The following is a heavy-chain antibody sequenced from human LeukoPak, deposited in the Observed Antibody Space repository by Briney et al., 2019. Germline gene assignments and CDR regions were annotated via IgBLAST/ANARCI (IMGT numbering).Heavy chain of an antibody. V-gene: IGHV3-23*01. Sequence: PGGSLRLSCAASGFTFRSPAMSWVRQAPGKGLGWVSAIDDRAETTYYADSVKGRFTISRDNSKNTLYLQLTSLRVDDTAVYYCAKVATWTYFDSWGQGTLVTVSS. D-gene: IGHD3/OR15-3a*01. J-gene: IGHJ4*02. CDR2: IDDRAETT. CDR3: AKVATWTYFDS. CDR1: GFTFRSPA.